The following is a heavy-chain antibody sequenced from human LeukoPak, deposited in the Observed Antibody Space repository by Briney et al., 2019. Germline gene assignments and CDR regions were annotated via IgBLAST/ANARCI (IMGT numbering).Heavy chain of an antibody. Sequence: GGSLRLSCAASGFAFSIYEINWVRQAPGKGLEWVSYISSSGSTIYYADSVKGRFTISRDNAKNSLYLHMNSLRAEDTALYYCAREPYYDSSGYSPDYWGQGTLVTVSS. V-gene: IGHV3-48*03. D-gene: IGHD3-22*01. CDR3: AREPYYDSSGYSPDY. CDR1: GFAFSIYE. J-gene: IGHJ4*02. CDR2: ISSSGSTI.